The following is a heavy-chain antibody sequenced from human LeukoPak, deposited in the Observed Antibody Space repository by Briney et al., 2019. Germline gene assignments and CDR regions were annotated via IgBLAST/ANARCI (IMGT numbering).Heavy chain of an antibody. D-gene: IGHD6-19*01. CDR1: GGSISSYY. CDR2: IYYSGST. V-gene: IGHV4-59*01. J-gene: IGHJ4*02. Sequence: SETLSLTCTVSGGSISSYYWSWIRQPPGKGLEWIGYIYYSGSTNYNPSLKSRVTISVDTSKNQFSLKLSSVTAADTAVYYCARRSSGWKEIDYWGQGTLVTVSS. CDR3: ARRSSGWKEIDY.